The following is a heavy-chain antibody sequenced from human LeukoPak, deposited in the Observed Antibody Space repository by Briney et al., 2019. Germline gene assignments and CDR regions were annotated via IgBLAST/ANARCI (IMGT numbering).Heavy chain of an antibody. Sequence: PGGSLRLSCAASGFTLSSYWMHWVRQAPGKGLVWVSGINSDGGSTRYADSVKGRFIITRDNAKNMLYLQMNSLRAEDTAVYYCGRKNGHAFDIWGQGTRVTVSS. CDR1: GFTLSSYW. CDR3: GRKNGHAFDI. V-gene: IGHV3-74*01. J-gene: IGHJ3*02. CDR2: INSDGGST. D-gene: IGHD2-8*01.